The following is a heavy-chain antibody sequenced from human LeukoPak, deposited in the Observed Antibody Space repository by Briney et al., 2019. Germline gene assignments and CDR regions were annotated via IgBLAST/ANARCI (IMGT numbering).Heavy chain of an antibody. CDR1: GGSIGSYY. CDR2: IYYSGST. J-gene: IGHJ4*02. D-gene: IGHD2-2*01. CDR3: AREPPQYCSSTSCSYFDY. Sequence: SETLSLTCTVSGGSIGSYYWSWIRQPPGKGLEWIGYIYYSGSTNYNPSLKSRVTISVDTSKNQFSLKLSSVTAADTAVYYCAREPPQYCSSTSCSYFDYWGQGTLVTVSS. V-gene: IGHV4-59*01.